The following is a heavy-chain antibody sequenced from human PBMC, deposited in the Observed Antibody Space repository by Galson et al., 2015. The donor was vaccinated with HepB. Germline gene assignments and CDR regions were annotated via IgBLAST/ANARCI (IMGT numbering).Heavy chain of an antibody. CDR2: ISYDGSNK. D-gene: IGHD6-13*01. Sequence: SLRLSCAASGFTFSSYGMHWVRQAPGKGLEWVAVISYDGSNKYYADSVKGRFTISRDNSKNTLYLQMSSLRAEDTAVYYCVKDEAAGTYYYYYGMDVWGQGTTVTVSS. CDR1: GFTFSSYG. J-gene: IGHJ6*02. V-gene: IGHV3-30*18. CDR3: VKDEAAGTYYYYYGMDV.